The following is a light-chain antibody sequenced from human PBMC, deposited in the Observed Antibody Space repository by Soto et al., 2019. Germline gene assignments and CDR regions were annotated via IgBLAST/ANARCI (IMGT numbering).Light chain of an antibody. CDR1: QSVSSSY. CDR3: QQYGSSPT. J-gene: IGKJ1*01. Sequence: EIVLTQSPGTLSLSPGESATLSCRASQSVSSSYLAWYQQKPGQAPRLLIYGASSRATGIPIRFSGSGSGTDFTLTITRLEPEEFAVYYCQQYGSSPTFGQGTKGDIK. V-gene: IGKV3-20*01. CDR2: GAS.